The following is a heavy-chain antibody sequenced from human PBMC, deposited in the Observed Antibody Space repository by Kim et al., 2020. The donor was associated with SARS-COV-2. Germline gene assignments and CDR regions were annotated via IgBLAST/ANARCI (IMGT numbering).Heavy chain of an antibody. J-gene: IGHJ2*01. V-gene: IGHV3-53*01. CDR2: IYSGGST. Sequence: GGSLRLSCAASGFTVSSNYMSWVRQAPGKGLEWVSVIYSGGSTYYADSVRGRFTISRDNSKNTLYLQMNSLRAEDTAVYYCARVFGLEGDFWSGYMGWYFDLWGRGTLVTVSS. CDR3: ARVFGLEGDFWSGYMGWYFDL. D-gene: IGHD3-3*01. CDR1: GFTVSSNY.